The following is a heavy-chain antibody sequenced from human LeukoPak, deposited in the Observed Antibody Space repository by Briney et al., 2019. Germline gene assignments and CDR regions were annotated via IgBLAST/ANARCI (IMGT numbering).Heavy chain of an antibody. D-gene: IGHD4-17*01. Sequence: SETLSLTCTVSGGSISSSSYYWGWIRQPPGKGLEWIGSIYYSGSTYYNPSLKSRVTISVDTSKNQFSLKLSSATAADTAVCYCARGGDYGDYVLYYWGQGTLVTVSS. CDR1: GGSISSSSYY. CDR3: ARGGDYGDYVLYY. CDR2: IYYSGST. J-gene: IGHJ4*02. V-gene: IGHV4-39*01.